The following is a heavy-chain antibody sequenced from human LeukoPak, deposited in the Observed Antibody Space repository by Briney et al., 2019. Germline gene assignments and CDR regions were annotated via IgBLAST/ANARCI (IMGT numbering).Heavy chain of an antibody. D-gene: IGHD4-17*01. CDR1: VSSITSYY. J-gene: IGHJ4*02. V-gene: IGHV4-59*01. CDR2: IYYSGST. Sequence: SETLSLTCTVSVSSITSYYWSWIRQPPGKGLGWIGYIYYSGSTNYNPSLKSRVTISVDTSKNQFSLKLSSVTAADTAVYYCARGPTVTTLVAHWGQGTLVTVSS. CDR3: ARGPTVTTLVAH.